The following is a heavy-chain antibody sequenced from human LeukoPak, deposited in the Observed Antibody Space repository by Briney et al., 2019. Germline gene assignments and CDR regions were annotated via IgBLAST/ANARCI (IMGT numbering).Heavy chain of an antibody. J-gene: IGHJ4*02. D-gene: IGHD4-17*01. CDR2: IYHSGST. V-gene: IGHV4-4*02. CDR3: ARGLTTVTFFDY. CDR1: GGSISSSNW. Sequence: SGTLSLTCAVSGGSISSSNWWSWVRQPPGKGLEWIGEIYHSGSTNYNPSLKSRVTISVDTSKNQFSLKLSSVTAADTAVYYCARGLTTVTFFDYWGQGTLVTVSS.